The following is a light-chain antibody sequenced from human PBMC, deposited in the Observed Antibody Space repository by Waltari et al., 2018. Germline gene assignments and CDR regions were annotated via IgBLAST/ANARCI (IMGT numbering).Light chain of an antibody. V-gene: IGLV1-44*01. CDR2: SSS. CDR1: SSNIGSNV. Sequence: QSVLTQPPSASGTPGQRVTISCSGGSSNIGSNVVTWYQQFPGTAPKLLIYSSSHGPSGVPYRFSCSKSGTSASLAISGLQSEDEADFYCASWDDSLNGWVFGGGTKLTVL. J-gene: IGLJ3*02. CDR3: ASWDDSLNGWV.